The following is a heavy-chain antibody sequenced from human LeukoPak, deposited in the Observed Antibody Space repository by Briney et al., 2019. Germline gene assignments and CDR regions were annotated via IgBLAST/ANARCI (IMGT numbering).Heavy chain of an antibody. V-gene: IGHV4-34*01. J-gene: IGHJ6*03. CDR3: ARGELQGHYYYYYYMDV. CDR2: INHSGST. CDR1: GGSISSYY. Sequence: PSETLSLTCTVSGGSISSYYWSWIRQPPGKGLEWIGEINHSGSTNYNPSLTSRVTISVDTSKNQFSLKLSSVTAADTAVYYCARGELQGHYYYYYYMDVWGKGTTVTVSS. D-gene: IGHD1-26*01.